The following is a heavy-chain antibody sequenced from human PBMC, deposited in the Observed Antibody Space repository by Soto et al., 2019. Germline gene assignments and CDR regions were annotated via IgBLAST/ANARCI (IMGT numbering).Heavy chain of an antibody. CDR2: ISGSGGST. CDR3: AKDRDGYDPYYYGMDV. Sequence: GGSLRLSCAASGFTFSSYAMSWVRQAPGKGLEWVSAISGSGGSTYYADSVKGRFTISRDNSKNTLYLQMNSLRAEDTAVYYCAKDRDGYDPYYYGMDVWGQGTTVTVSS. D-gene: IGHD5-12*01. V-gene: IGHV3-23*01. CDR1: GFTFSSYA. J-gene: IGHJ6*02.